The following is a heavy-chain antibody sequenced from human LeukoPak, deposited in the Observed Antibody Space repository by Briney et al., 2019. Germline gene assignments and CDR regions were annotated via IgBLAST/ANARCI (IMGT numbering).Heavy chain of an antibody. J-gene: IGHJ4*02. V-gene: IGHV3-30*02. CDR2: IRFDGGNK. CDR1: GFTFNNYG. CDR3: AKEVSSWYPFYYFDY. D-gene: IGHD6-13*01. Sequence: GGSLRLSCAASGFTFNNYGMHWVRQAPGKGLEWLAFIRFDGGNKYYADSVKGRFTISRDNSKNTLYLQMNSLRAEDTAVYYCAKEVSSWYPFYYFDYWGQGTLVTVSS.